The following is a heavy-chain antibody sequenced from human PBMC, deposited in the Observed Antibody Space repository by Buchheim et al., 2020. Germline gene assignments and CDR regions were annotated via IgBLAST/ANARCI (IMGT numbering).Heavy chain of an antibody. CDR1: GFTFIDFY. CDR2: IDPEDSET. D-gene: IGHD6-13*01. J-gene: IGHJ5*02. Sequence: EIQLVQSGAEVKKPGGTVKVSCRFSGFTFIDFYVHWIRKVPGQGPEWMGLIDPEDSETVDSQKFKGRFTMTADTSPDTVYLELNSLKYEDTAIYYCAVATRSSSRFGWFGPWGQGTL. V-gene: IGHV1-69-2*01. CDR3: AVATRSSSRFGWFGP.